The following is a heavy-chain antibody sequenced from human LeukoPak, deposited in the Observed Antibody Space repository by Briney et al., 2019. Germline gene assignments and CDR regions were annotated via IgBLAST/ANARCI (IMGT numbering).Heavy chain of an antibody. Sequence: GGSLRLSCAASGFTFSSYAMHWVRQAPGKGLEWVAVISYDGSNKYYADSVEGRFTISRDNSKNTLYLQMNSLRAEDTAVYYCARGGGYSGPVGSKWGQGTLVTVSS. J-gene: IGHJ4*02. CDR3: ARGGGYSGPVGSK. CDR1: GFTFSSYA. V-gene: IGHV3-30-3*01. D-gene: IGHD5-12*01. CDR2: ISYDGSNK.